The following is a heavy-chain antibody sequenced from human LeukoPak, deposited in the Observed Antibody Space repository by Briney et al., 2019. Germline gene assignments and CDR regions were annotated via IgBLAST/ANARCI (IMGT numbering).Heavy chain of an antibody. Sequence: ASVKVSCKASGYTFTNYGITWVRQAPGQGLEWMGWISTYNDNTAYAQKSQGRVTMTTDTSTSTAYMELSSLRSEDTAVYYCARDGGHVRFGESIAFHYWGQGTLVTVSS. D-gene: IGHD3-10*01. V-gene: IGHV1-18*01. J-gene: IGHJ4*02. CDR1: GYTFTNYG. CDR3: ARDGGHVRFGESIAFHY. CDR2: ISTYNDNT.